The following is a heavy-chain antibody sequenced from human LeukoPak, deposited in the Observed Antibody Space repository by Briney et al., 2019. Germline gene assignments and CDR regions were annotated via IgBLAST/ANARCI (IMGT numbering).Heavy chain of an antibody. J-gene: IGHJ3*02. Sequence: GGSLRLSCAASGFIFSSYSMNWVRQAPGKGLEWVSSISSSSSYIYYADSVKGRFTISRDNATNSLYLQMNSLRAEDTAVYYCARPTVEMATTDALDIWGQGTMVTVSS. D-gene: IGHD5-24*01. CDR2: ISSSSSYI. V-gene: IGHV3-21*01. CDR1: GFIFSSYS. CDR3: ARPTVEMATTDALDI.